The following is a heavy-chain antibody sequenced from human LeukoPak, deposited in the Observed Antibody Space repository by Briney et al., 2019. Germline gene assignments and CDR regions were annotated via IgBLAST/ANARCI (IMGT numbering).Heavy chain of an antibody. D-gene: IGHD3-9*01. V-gene: IGHV3-33*05. Sequence: GTSLRLSCTASGSTFSSSGMHWVRQAPGKGLEWVALISFDGSDMFHVDSVKGRFTISRDNAKNTLFLQMNSLRAEDTGVYFCASSLSDWLVDYWGQGTLVTVSS. CDR3: ASSLSDWLVDY. J-gene: IGHJ4*02. CDR2: ISFDGSDM. CDR1: GSTFSSSG.